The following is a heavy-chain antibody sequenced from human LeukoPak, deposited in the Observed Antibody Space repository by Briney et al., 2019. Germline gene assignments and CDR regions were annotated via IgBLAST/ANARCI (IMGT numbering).Heavy chain of an antibody. Sequence: GESLKISCKGSGYSFTNYWIGWVRQMPGKGLEWMGIIYPGDSDTRYGPSFQGQVTISVDKSISTAYLQWNSLKASDTAMYYCARRGLGSGSSPYYYYYMDVWGKGTTVNVSS. V-gene: IGHV5-51*01. CDR1: GYSFTNYW. J-gene: IGHJ6*03. CDR2: IYPGDSDT. CDR3: ARRGLGSGSSPYYYYYMDV. D-gene: IGHD3-10*01.